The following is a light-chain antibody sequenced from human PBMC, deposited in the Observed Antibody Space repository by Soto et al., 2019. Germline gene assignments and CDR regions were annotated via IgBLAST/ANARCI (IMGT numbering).Light chain of an antibody. CDR3: QHYGSSPFT. CDR1: QSITSNY. CDR2: GPS. J-gene: IGKJ4*01. Sequence: EIVLTQSPGTLSLSPGERATLSCRASQSITSNYLAWYQQKPGQAPRLLIYGPSSRAIGIPHRFSGSGSGTDFTLTISRLETEDFAVYYCQHYGSSPFTFGGGTRVEIK. V-gene: IGKV3-20*01.